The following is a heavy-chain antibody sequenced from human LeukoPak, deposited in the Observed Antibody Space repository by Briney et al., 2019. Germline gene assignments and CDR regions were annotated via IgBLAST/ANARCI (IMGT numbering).Heavy chain of an antibody. Sequence: GGSLRLSCAASGFTSSNYAMNWVRQAPGKGLEWVSGISGSGDNTYYADSVKGRFTISRDKFENTLYLQMNSLRAEDTAVYYCAKDRLNGYNRPMTFDIWGQGTMVTVSS. CDR1: GFTSSNYA. CDR3: AKDRLNGYNRPMTFDI. V-gene: IGHV3-23*01. J-gene: IGHJ3*02. D-gene: IGHD5-24*01. CDR2: ISGSGDNT.